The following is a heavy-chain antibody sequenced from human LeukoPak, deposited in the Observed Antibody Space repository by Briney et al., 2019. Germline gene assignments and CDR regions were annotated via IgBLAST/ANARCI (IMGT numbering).Heavy chain of an antibody. CDR1: GYTFSNYA. CDR2: ISTYNGGT. V-gene: IGHV1-18*01. Sequence: VASVKVSCKASGYTFSNYAINWVRQAPGQGLEWMGWISTYNGGTNYAQKLQDRVTMTTDTSTSTAYMELRSLRSDDTAMYYCAREGIRIAAAGTIDYWGQGTLVTVSS. D-gene: IGHD6-13*01. J-gene: IGHJ4*02. CDR3: AREGIRIAAAGTIDY.